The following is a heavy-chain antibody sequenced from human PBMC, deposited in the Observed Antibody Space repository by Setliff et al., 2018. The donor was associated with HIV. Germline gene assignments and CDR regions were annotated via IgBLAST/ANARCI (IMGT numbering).Heavy chain of an antibody. CDR1: TVSITTTSDS. V-gene: IGHV4-39*01. Sequence: KASETLSLTCNVSTVSITTTSDSWAWIRQPPGKGLEWIGIISFSPGTGLEWIVGITYSETTSYNPTLNGRVTMSVDTSKNQFSLDLSSVTAADTAVYFCARQMGSGSYDTGYYFDSWGQGTPVTVSS. CDR2: ITYSETT. J-gene: IGHJ4*02. D-gene: IGHD1-26*01. CDR3: ARQMGSGSYDTGYYFDS.